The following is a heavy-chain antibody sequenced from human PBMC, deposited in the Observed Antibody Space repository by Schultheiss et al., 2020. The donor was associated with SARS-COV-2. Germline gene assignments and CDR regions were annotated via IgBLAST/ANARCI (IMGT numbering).Heavy chain of an antibody. CDR2: IHYSGYS. J-gene: IGHJ3*02. CDR1: GGSISSGGYY. V-gene: IGHV4-61*08. CDR3: AKDYCSSTSCYAGAGAFDI. Sequence: SETLSLTCSVSGGSISSGGYYWSWIRQLPGKGLEWIGYIHYSGYSTYNPSLKSRVTISVDTSKNQFSLKLSSVTAEDTAVYYCAKDYCSSTSCYAGAGAFDIWGQGTMVTVSS. D-gene: IGHD2-2*01.